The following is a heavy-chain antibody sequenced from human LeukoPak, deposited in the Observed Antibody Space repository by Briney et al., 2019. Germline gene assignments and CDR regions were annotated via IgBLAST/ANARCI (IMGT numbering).Heavy chain of an antibody. CDR2: IFHSGST. CDR3: ARANYYDTIGYSRGAFDI. D-gene: IGHD3-22*01. J-gene: IGHJ3*02. CDR1: GGSIGSGSYY. V-gene: IGHV4-39*02. Sequence: SETLSLTCTVSGGSIGSGSYYWSWIRQPPGKGLEWIGSIFHSGSTYYNPFLKSRVTISVGTSKNHFSLKLSSVTAADTALYYCARANYYDTIGYSRGAFDIWGQGTMVTVSS.